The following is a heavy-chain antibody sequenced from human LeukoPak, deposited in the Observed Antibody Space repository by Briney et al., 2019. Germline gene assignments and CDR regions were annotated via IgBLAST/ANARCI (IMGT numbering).Heavy chain of an antibody. V-gene: IGHV3-23*01. CDR3: AADGFSDGWYYFDY. Sequence: GGSLRLSCAASGFTFSSYAMSWVRQAPGKGLEWVSGISGSGDKTFYADSVKGRFTISRDNSKNMLYLQVTSLRADDTAVYYCAADGFSDGWYYFDYWGRGTLVTVSS. D-gene: IGHD6-19*01. CDR2: ISGSGDKT. CDR1: GFTFSSYA. J-gene: IGHJ4*02.